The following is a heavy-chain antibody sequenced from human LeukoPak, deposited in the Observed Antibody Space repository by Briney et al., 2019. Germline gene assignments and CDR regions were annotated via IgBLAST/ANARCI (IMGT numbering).Heavy chain of an antibody. J-gene: IGHJ4*02. CDR1: GFTFSSYA. V-gene: IGHV3-23*01. CDR2: ISGSGDYT. D-gene: IGHD5/OR15-5a*01. CDR3: AKDHRSMVSTWPCEFDY. Sequence: PGGSLRLSCAASGFTFSSYAVSWVRQAPGKGLEWVSTISGSGDYTFYAASVKGRFTISRGNSKNTLYLQMNSLRAEDTAVYYCAKDHRSMVSTWPCEFDYWGQGTLVTVSS.